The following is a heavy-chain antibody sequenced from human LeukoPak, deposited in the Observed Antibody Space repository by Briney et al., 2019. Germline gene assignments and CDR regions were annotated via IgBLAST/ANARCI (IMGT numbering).Heavy chain of an antibody. CDR1: GYTFASYY. J-gene: IGHJ5*01. V-gene: IGHV1-46*01. CDR2: INPSGGST. Sequence: GASVKVSCKASGYTFASYYMHWVRQAPGQGLEWRGIINPSGGSTSYAQKFQGRVTMTREMSTSTVYMELSSLRSEDTAVYYCASQIDNWFDSWGRGTLVTVSS. CDR3: ASQIDNWFDS.